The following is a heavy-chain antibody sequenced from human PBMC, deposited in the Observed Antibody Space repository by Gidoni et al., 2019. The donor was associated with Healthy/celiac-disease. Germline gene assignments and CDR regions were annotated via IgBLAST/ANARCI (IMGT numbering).Heavy chain of an antibody. J-gene: IGHJ6*02. D-gene: IGHD2-15*01. CDR2: INHSGST. CDR1: GGSFSGYY. V-gene: IGHV4-34*01. Sequence: QVQLQQWGAGLLKPSETLSLTCAVYGGSFSGYYWSWIRQPPGKGLEWIGEINHSGSTNYNPSLKSRVTISVDTSKNQFSLKLSSVTAADTAVYYCARVYCSGGSCYYYYYGMDVWGQGTTVTVSS. CDR3: ARVYCSGGSCYYYYYGMDV.